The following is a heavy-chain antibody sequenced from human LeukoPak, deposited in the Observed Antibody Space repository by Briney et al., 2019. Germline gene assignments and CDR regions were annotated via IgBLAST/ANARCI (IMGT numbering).Heavy chain of an antibody. CDR1: GDSISGSSYY. J-gene: IGHJ4*02. D-gene: IGHD3-10*01. CDR3: ARQLDTSGDYAGFFDS. CDR2: IYYTGNH. Sequence: SETLSLTCAVSGDSISGSSYYWAWIRQPPRKGLEWIASIYYTGNHFYNWSLKSRTTILVDTYQNQFSMEVDSVTATDTAVYYCARQLDTSGDYAGFFDSWGQGALVTVPS. V-gene: IGHV4-39*01.